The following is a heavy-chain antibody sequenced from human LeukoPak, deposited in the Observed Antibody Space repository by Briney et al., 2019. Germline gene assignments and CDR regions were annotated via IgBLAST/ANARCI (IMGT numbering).Heavy chain of an antibody. CDR3: ARTTYYSESGGYTPGYFDF. D-gene: IGHD3-22*01. CDR2: IDWDGDK. Sequence: ESGPTLVKPKQTLTLTCAFSGLSLTTTGMCASLNRQPPGKALDWLARIDWDGDKYYSTSLKTNLTISKDTSKNQVVLIMTNVDPVDTATYYCARTTYYSESGGYTPGYFDFWGQGTRVTVSS. J-gene: IGHJ4*02. V-gene: IGHV2-70*11. CDR1: GLSLTTTGMC.